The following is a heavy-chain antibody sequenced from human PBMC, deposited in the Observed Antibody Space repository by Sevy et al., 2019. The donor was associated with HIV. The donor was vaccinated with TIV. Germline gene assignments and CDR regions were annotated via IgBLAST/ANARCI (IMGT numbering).Heavy chain of an antibody. J-gene: IGHJ5*02. V-gene: IGHV4-59*01. CDR3: ARAPPVRSGDDSLNWFDP. D-gene: IGHD5-12*01. Sequence: SETLSLTCTVSYGSIIGYHWSWLRQPPGKTLEYVGYISYTGDTNSNPSLNSRVTMSVDTSKNQFSLKVTSVTAADTAVYYCARAPPVRSGDDSLNWFDPWGQRTLVTVSS. CDR2: ISYTGDT. CDR1: YGSIIGYH.